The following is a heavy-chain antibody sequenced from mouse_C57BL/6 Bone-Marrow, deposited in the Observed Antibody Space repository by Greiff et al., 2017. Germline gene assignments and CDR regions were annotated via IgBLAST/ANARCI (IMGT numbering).Heavy chain of an antibody. V-gene: IGHV1-15*01. CDR3: TSGGIYGAWFGY. D-gene: IGHD1-1*01. CDR2: IDPETGGT. Sequence: VQLQQSGAELVRPGASVTLSCKASGYTFTDYEMHWVKQRPVHGLEWIGAIDPETGGTAYNQKFKGKAILTADKSSSTAYMELRSLTSEDSAVYYCTSGGIYGAWFGYWGQSTLVTVAA. CDR1: GYTFTDYE. J-gene: IGHJ3*01.